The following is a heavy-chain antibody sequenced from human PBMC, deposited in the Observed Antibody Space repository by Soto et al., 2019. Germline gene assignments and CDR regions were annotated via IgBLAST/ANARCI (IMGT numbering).Heavy chain of an antibody. D-gene: IGHD6-13*01. CDR1: GFTFSSSR. CDR2: ISYDGSNK. CDR3: AKSAGSTWTFDY. Sequence: QVQLVESGGGVVQPGRSLRLSCAASGFTFSSSRTHWVRQAPGKGLEWVSSISYDGSNKNYADSVKGRFTISRDNSKNTLYLQMNSLRAEDTAVYYCAKSAGSTWTFDYWGQGTLVTVSS. V-gene: IGHV3-30*18. J-gene: IGHJ4*02.